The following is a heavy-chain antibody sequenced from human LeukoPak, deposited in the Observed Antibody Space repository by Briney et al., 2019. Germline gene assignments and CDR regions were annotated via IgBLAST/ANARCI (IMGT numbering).Heavy chain of an antibody. CDR3: AICRYSYGYLWSDY. CDR2: IIPIFGTA. J-gene: IGHJ4*02. D-gene: IGHD5-18*01. Sequence: ASVKVSCKASGYTFTGYYMHWARQAPGQGLEWMGGIIPIFGTANYAQKFQGRVTITADESTSTAYMELSSLRSEDTAVYYCAICRYSYGYLWSDYWDQGTLVTVSS. V-gene: IGHV1-69*13. CDR1: GYTFTGYY.